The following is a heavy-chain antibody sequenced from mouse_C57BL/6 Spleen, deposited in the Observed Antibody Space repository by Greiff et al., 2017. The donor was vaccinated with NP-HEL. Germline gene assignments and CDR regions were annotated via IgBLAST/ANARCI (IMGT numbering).Heavy chain of an antibody. Sequence: VQLQQSGPELVKPGASVKISCKASGYSFTGYYMNWVKQSPEKSLEWIGEINPSTGGTTYNQKFKAKATLTVDKSSSTAYMQLKSLTSEDSAVYYCARESSKGYFDYWGQGTTLTVSS. V-gene: IGHV1-42*01. CDR2: INPSTGGT. CDR3: ARESSKGYFDY. CDR1: GYSFTGYY. J-gene: IGHJ2*01. D-gene: IGHD6-2*01.